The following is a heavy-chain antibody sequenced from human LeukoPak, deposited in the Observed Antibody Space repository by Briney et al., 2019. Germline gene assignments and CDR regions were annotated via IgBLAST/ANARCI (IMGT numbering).Heavy chain of an antibody. D-gene: IGHD6-19*01. J-gene: IGHJ2*01. Sequence: GGSLRLSCAASGFTFSSYSMNWVRQAPGKGLEWVSSISSSSSYIYYADSVKGRFTISRDNAKNSLYLQMNSLRAEDTAVYYCARDRSFIAVAGTWYFDLWGCGTLVTVSS. V-gene: IGHV3-21*01. CDR1: GFTFSSYS. CDR3: ARDRSFIAVAGTWYFDL. CDR2: ISSSSSYI.